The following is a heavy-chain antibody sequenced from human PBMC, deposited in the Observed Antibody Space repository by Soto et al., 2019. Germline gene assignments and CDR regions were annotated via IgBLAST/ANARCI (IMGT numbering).Heavy chain of an antibody. J-gene: IGHJ4*02. Sequence: QVQLVQSGAEVKKPGASVKVSCKASGYTFTSYGISWVRQAPGQGLEWMGWISVYNGDTNYEQKYQGRVTMTTDTSTSTAYMELRSLRSDDTGVYYCARDRKGRPFDYWGQGTLVTVSS. CDR3: ARDRKGRPFDY. V-gene: IGHV1-18*04. CDR2: ISVYNGDT. CDR1: GYTFTSYG.